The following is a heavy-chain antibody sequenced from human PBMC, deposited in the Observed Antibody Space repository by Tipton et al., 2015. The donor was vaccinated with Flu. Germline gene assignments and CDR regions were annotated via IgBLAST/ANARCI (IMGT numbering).Heavy chain of an antibody. D-gene: IGHD5-18*01. J-gene: IGHJ5*02. CDR2: IHHSGNT. CDR3: ARGGYNYAIYWFDP. CDR1: GVSISSGDFY. V-gene: IGHV4-31*03. Sequence: TLSLTCSVSGVSISSGDFYWTWIRQHPGKGLEWIGYIHHSGNTYYNPSLKSRVTISVDTSKNQFSLKLTSVTAADTAVYFCARGGYNYAIYWFDPWGQGTLVSVSS.